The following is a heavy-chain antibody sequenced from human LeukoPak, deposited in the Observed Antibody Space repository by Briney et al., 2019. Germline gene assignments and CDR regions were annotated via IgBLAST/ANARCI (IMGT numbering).Heavy chain of an antibody. CDR3: AKAPMVPYYYGMDV. Sequence: GGSLRFSCAASGFIFSSYAMHWVRQAPGKGLEWVSAISGSGGSTYYADSVKGRFTISRDNSKNTLYLQMNSLRAEDTAVYYCAKAPMVPYYYGMDVWGQGTTVTVSS. CDR2: ISGSGGST. V-gene: IGHV3-23*01. CDR1: GFIFSSYA. J-gene: IGHJ6*02. D-gene: IGHD2-8*01.